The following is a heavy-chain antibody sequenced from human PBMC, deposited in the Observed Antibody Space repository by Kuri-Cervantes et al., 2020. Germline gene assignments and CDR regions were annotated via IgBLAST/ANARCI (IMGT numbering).Heavy chain of an antibody. J-gene: IGHJ5*02. CDR1: GFTFSSYG. CDR2: IRSKANSYAT. D-gene: IGHD2-15*01. V-gene: IGHV3-73*01. CDR3: ARDGRCSGGSCYSP. Sequence: GESLKISCAASGFTFSSYGMHWVRQASGKGLEWVGRIRSKANSYATAYAASVKGRFTISRDDSKNTAYLQMNSLKTEDTAVYYCARDGRCSGGSCYSPWGQGTLVTVSS.